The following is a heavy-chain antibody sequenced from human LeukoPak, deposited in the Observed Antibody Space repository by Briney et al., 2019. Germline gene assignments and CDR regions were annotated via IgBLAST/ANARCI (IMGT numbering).Heavy chain of an antibody. J-gene: IGHJ5*02. V-gene: IGHV4-38-2*02. CDR1: GGSISNYY. CDR2: IYHSGST. Sequence: SETLSLTCTVSGGSISNYYWGWIRQPPGKGLEWIGSIYHSGSTYYNPSLKSRVTISVDTSKNQFSLKLSSVTAADTAVYYCARDQGYSGYDPQPDWFDPWGQGTLVTVSS. D-gene: IGHD5-12*01. CDR3: ARDQGYSGYDPQPDWFDP.